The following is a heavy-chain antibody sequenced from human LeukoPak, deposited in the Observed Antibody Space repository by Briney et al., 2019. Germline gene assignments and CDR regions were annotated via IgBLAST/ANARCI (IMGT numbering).Heavy chain of an antibody. CDR3: ARVGSSWYEDC. D-gene: IGHD6-13*01. CDR2: ISYDGSNK. Sequence: PGRSLRLSCAASGFTFSSYAMHWVRQAPGKGLEWVAVISYDGSNKYYADSVKGRFTISRDNSKNTLYLQMNSLRAEDTAVYYCARVGSSWYEDCWGQGTLVTVSS. J-gene: IGHJ4*02. V-gene: IGHV3-30-3*01. CDR1: GFTFSSYA.